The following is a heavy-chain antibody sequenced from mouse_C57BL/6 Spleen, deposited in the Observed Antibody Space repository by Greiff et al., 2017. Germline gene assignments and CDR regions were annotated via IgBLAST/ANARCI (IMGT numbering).Heavy chain of an antibody. CDR3: ARSPSTGRFAY. CDR2: ISPGSGST. Sequence: QVQLQQPGAELVKPGASVKMSCKASGYTFTSSWITWVKQRPGQGLEWIGDISPGSGSTNYNEKFKSKATLTVDTSASTAYMQLSSLTSEDSAVYYCARSPSTGRFAYLGQGTLVTVSA. CDR1: GYTFTSSW. D-gene: IGHD4-1*02. J-gene: IGHJ3*01. V-gene: IGHV1-55*01.